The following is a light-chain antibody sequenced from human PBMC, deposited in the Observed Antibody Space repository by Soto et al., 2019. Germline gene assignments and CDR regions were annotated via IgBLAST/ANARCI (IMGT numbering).Light chain of an antibody. CDR3: QQSYSTPPIT. J-gene: IGKJ5*01. Sequence: DIQMTQSRSSLSASVGDRVTITCRASQSISSYLNWYQQKPGKAPKLLIYAASSLQSGVPSRFSGSGSGTDFTLTISSLQPEDFATYYCQQSYSTPPITLGQGTRLEIK. CDR1: QSISSY. V-gene: IGKV1-39*01. CDR2: AAS.